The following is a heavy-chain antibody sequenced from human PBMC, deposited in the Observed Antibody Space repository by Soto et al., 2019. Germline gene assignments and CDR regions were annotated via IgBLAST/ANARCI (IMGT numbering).Heavy chain of an antibody. CDR2: IGAADDP. Sequence: EVQLVESGGGVVQPGESLRLSCAASGFTFSAYDMHWVRQTTGKGLEWVSAIGAADDPYYLGSVKGRFTISRENAKNSLYLQMNSLRAEDTAVYYCARAYSGRLPRRADYYFAMDVWGQGTTGTVSS. V-gene: IGHV3-13*05. CDR1: GFTFSAYD. D-gene: IGHD2-15*01. J-gene: IGHJ6*02. CDR3: ARAYSGRLPRRADYYFAMDV.